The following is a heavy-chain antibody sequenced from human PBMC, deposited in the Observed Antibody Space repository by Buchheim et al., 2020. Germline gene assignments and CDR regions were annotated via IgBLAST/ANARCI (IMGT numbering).Heavy chain of an antibody. V-gene: IGHV3-48*03. CDR3: ARSPNRNDYYYYMDV. Sequence: EVQLVESGGGLVQPGGSLRLSCAASGFTFSSYEMNWVRQAPGKGLEWVSYISSSGSTIYYADSVQGRFTISRDNAKNSLYLQMNSLRAEDTAVYYCARSPNRNDYYYYMDVWGKGTT. J-gene: IGHJ6*03. D-gene: IGHD1-14*01. CDR2: ISSSGSTI. CDR1: GFTFSSYE.